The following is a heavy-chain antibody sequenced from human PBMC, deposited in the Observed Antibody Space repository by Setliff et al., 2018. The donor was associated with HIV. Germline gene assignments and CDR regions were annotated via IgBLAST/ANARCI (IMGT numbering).Heavy chain of an antibody. V-gene: IGHV3-74*01. CDR3: VRDGLGEGETKLDY. CDR1: GFTFSSYW. J-gene: IGHJ4*02. D-gene: IGHD3-9*01. Sequence: LRLSCAASGFTFSSYWMHWVRQAPGKGLVWVSRINSDGSSTSYADSVKGRFTISRDNAKNSRSLQMDSLRAEDTAVYYCVRDGLGEGETKLDYWGQGTLVTSPQ. CDR2: INSDGSST.